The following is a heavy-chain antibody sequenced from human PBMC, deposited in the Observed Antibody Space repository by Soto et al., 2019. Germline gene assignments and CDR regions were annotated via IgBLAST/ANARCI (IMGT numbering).Heavy chain of an antibody. V-gene: IGHV3-30*18. CDR2: ISYDGSNK. D-gene: IGHD5-12*01. J-gene: IGHJ4*02. CDR1: GFTFSSYG. Sequence: GGSLRLSCAASGFTFSSYGMRWVRQAPGKGLEWVAVISYDGSNKYYADSVKGRFTISRDNSKNTLYLQMNSLRAEDTAVYYCAKVEMATLRPSDYWGQGTLVTVSS. CDR3: AKVEMATLRPSDY.